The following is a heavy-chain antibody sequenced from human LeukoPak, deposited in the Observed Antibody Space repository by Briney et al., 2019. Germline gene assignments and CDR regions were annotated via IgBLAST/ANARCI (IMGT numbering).Heavy chain of an antibody. CDR3: ARQPNDLTYGYDY. CDR1: GFTFTDSW. V-gene: IGHV3-7*01. J-gene: IGHJ4*02. CDR2: IKEDGSQK. Sequence: GGSLRLSCAASGFTFTDSWMSWVREVPGKGLEWVANIKEDGSQKNYVDSVKGRFTIFRDNAKNSLYLQMNSLRAEDTAVYYCARQPNDLTYGYDYWGQGTLVTVSS. D-gene: IGHD3-16*01.